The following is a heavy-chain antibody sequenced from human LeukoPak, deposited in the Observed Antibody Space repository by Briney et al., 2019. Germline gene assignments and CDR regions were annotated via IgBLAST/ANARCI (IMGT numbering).Heavy chain of an antibody. CDR3: ASQLLWFGESPDYYYMDV. Sequence: SETLSLTCAVYGGSFSGYYWSWIRQPPGKGLEWIWEINHSGSTNYNPSLKSRVTISVDTSKNQFSLKLSSVTAADTAVYYCASQLLWFGESPDYYYMDVWGKGTTVTVSS. J-gene: IGHJ6*03. CDR1: GGSFSGYY. V-gene: IGHV4-34*01. D-gene: IGHD3-10*01. CDR2: INHSGST.